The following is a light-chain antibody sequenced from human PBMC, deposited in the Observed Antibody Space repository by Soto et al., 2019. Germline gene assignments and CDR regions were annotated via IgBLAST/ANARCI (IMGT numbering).Light chain of an antibody. CDR3: QQYGSSPRT. CDR1: QTVASNF. CDR2: GAS. J-gene: IGKJ1*01. V-gene: IGKV3-20*01. Sequence: EIVLTQSPGTLSLSPGERVTLSCRASQTVASNFLAWYQQKPGQAPRLLIYGASSRATGIPDRFSGSGSGTDFTLSISRRKPEDLAVYYCQQYGSSPRTFGQGTKVEIK.